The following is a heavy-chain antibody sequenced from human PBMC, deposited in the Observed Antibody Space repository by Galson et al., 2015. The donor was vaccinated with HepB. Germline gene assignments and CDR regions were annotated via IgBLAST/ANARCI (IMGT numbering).Heavy chain of an antibody. D-gene: IGHD5-18*01. CDR2: IWYDGRNK. CDR1: GFTLNSYG. CDR3: VKDRERGIQLWFHRGFADY. J-gene: IGHJ4*02. V-gene: IGHV3-30*02. Sequence: SLRLSCAVSGFTLNSYGMHWVRQAPGKGLEWVAFIWYDGRNKYYADSVKGRFTISRDSSKNTLYLELHSLTPDDTAVYYCVKDRERGIQLWFHRGFADYWGQGTPVTVSS.